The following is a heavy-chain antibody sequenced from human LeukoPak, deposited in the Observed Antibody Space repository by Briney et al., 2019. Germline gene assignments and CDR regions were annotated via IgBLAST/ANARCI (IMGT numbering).Heavy chain of an antibody. D-gene: IGHD6-19*01. J-gene: IGHJ3*02. CDR2: ISSSGSTI. CDR3: AIGWLHDAFDI. CDR1: GFTFSDYY. V-gene: IGHV3-11*04. Sequence: GGSLRLSCAASGFTFSDYYMSWIRQAPGKGLEWVSYISSSGSTIYYADSVKGRFTISRDNGKNSLYLQMNSLRAEDTAVYYCAIGWLHDAFDIWGQGTMVTVSS.